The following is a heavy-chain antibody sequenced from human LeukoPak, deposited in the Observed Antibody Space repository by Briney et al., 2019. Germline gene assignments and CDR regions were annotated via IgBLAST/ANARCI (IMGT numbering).Heavy chain of an antibody. J-gene: IGHJ4*02. CDR3: VRDMFGGRDY. Sequence: GGSLRLSCAASGFAFSSYWMHWVRQVPGKGQTWVSRINEAGSATSDADSVKGRFTISRDNAKNALYLQMNSLRAEDTAVYYCVRDMFGGRDYWGQGTLVTVSS. V-gene: IGHV3-74*01. CDR1: GFAFSSYW. CDR2: INEAGSAT. D-gene: IGHD3-10*02.